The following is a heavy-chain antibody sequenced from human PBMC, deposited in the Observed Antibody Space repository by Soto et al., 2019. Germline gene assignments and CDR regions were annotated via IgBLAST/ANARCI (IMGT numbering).Heavy chain of an antibody. J-gene: IGHJ4*02. V-gene: IGHV4-4*02. CDR1: GGSVSNNNW. CDR2: IHHSGGT. Sequence: QVQLQESGPGLVKPSGTLSLSCAVSGGSVSNNNWWSWVRQSPGNGLEWIGEIHHSGGTSYNPSLESRATLSVDKSKNKLSLRLNYVTAADTAVYYCTKNSAYALDYWGLGILVTVSS. CDR3: TKNSAYALDY. D-gene: IGHD5-12*01.